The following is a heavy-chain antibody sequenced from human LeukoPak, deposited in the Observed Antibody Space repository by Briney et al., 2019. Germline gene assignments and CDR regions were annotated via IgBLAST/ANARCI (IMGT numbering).Heavy chain of an antibody. CDR1: GFTFSSYS. J-gene: IGHJ6*02. V-gene: IGHV3-21*01. Sequence: GGSLRLSCAASGFTFSSYSMNWVRQAPGKGLEWVSSISSSSSYIYYADSVKGRFTISRDNAKNSLYLQMNSLRAEDTAVYYCARDMVNYYGSGYGMDVWGQGTTVTVSS. CDR3: ARDMVNYYGSGYGMDV. D-gene: IGHD3-10*01. CDR2: ISSSSSYI.